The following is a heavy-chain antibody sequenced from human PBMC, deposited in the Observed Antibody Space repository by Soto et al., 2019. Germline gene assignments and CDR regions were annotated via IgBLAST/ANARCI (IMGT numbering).Heavy chain of an antibody. CDR3: AREKRGAGSYYYYGMDV. D-gene: IGHD3-10*01. V-gene: IGHV1-18*01. J-gene: IGHJ6*02. CDR2: ISAYNGNT. Sequence: QVQLVQSGAEVKKPGASVKVSCKASGYTFTSYGISWVRQAPGQGLEWMGWISAYNGNTNYAQKLQGRVTMTTDTSTSTAYMELRSLRSDDTAVYYCAREKRGAGSYYYYGMDVWGQGTTVTVSS. CDR1: GYTFTSYG.